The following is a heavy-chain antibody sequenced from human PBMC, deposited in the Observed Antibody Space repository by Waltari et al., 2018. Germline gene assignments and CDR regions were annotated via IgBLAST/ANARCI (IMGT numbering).Heavy chain of an antibody. D-gene: IGHD1-1*01. CDR3: ARGPRTVMS. CDR1: GDRFTYYD. J-gene: IGHJ5*02. CDR2: MNPNSGNT. Sequence: QVQLVQSGAELKKPGASVKVSCKASGDRFTYYDINWVRQAAGQGLEWMGWMNPNSGNTEYEQKFQGRVAMTRNNSINTAYMELRSLTSDDTAVYYCARGPRTVMSWGQGTLVTVSS. V-gene: IGHV1-8*02.